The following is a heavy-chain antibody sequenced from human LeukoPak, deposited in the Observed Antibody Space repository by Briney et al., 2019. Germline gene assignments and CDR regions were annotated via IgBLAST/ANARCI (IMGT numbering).Heavy chain of an antibody. V-gene: IGHV3-9*01. CDR2: ISWNSGSI. J-gene: IGHJ6*02. CDR3: AKEEQTSYYYYGMDV. Sequence: GGSLRLSCAASGFTFKLYWMHWVRQAPGKGLEWVSGISWNSGSIGYADSVKGRFTISRDNAKSSLYLQMNSLRAEDTALYYCAKEEQTSYYYYGMDVWGQGTTVTVSS. D-gene: IGHD6-13*01. CDR1: GFTFKLYW.